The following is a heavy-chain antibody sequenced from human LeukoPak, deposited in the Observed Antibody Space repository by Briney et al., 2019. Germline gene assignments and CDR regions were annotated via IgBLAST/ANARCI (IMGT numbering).Heavy chain of an antibody. J-gene: IGHJ4*02. CDR1: RYSFTSYW. CDR2: IYPGDSDT. CDR3: ARHGDYGDDGGT. V-gene: IGHV5-51*01. D-gene: IGHD4-17*01. Sequence: GESLNIYCKGSRYSFTSYWIGWARQVRGKGLGWMGMIYPGDSDTRYSPSFQGQVTISADKSISTAYLQWSSKKASDTPMNYCARHGDYGDDGGTWGQGPPCTVSS.